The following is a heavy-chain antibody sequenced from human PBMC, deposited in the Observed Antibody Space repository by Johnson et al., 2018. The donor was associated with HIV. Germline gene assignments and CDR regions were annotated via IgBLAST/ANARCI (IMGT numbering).Heavy chain of an antibody. CDR3: ARACRDGYTCDAFDI. CDR2: ISHDGSDI. D-gene: IGHD5-24*01. J-gene: IGHJ3*02. V-gene: IGHV3-74*02. CDR1: GFTFNKYW. Sequence: VQLVESGGGLVQPGQSLRLSCAGSGFTFNKYWMHWVRQVPGKGLVWVSRISHDGSDISYADSVKGRFTISRDNAKNTLYLQMNSLRAEDTAVYYCARACRDGYTCDAFDIWGQGTMVTVSS.